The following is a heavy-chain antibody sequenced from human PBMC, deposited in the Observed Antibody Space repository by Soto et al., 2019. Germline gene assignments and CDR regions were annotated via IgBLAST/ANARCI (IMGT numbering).Heavy chain of an antibody. D-gene: IGHD6-19*01. V-gene: IGHV4-31*03. Sequence: QVQLQESGPGLVKPSQTLSLTCTVSGGSISSGGYYWSWIRQHPGKGLEWIGYIYYSGSTYYNPSLKSRVTISVDTSKNQFSLKLSSVTAADTAVYYCARDRSSSGWYAGDYYYYGMDVWGQGTTVTVSS. CDR2: IYYSGST. J-gene: IGHJ6*02. CDR1: GGSISSGGYY. CDR3: ARDRSSSGWYAGDYYYYGMDV.